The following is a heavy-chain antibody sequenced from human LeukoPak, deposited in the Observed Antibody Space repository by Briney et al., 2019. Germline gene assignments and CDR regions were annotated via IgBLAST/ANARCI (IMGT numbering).Heavy chain of an antibody. CDR2: IIPIFGTA. CDR1: GGTFSSYA. CDR3: ARCTYYDFWSGYYIDRYFDY. D-gene: IGHD3-3*01. Sequence: SVKVSCKASGGTFSSYAISWVRQAPGQGLEWMGGIIPIFGTANYAQKFQGRVTITADESTSTAYMELSRLRSDDTAVYYCARCTYYDFWSGYYIDRYFDYWGQGTLVTVSS. V-gene: IGHV1-69*13. J-gene: IGHJ4*02.